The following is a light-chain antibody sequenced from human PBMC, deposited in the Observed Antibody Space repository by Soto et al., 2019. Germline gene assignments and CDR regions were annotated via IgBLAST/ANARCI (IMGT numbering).Light chain of an antibody. Sequence: QLVLTQPASVSGSPGQSITISCTGTSSDVGTYNYVSWYQQHPGKAPKLMIYEVSNRPSGVSSRFSGSKSGNTASLTISGLQAKEEADYYCSSYTGNNALYVFGTGTKLTVL. CDR2: EVS. J-gene: IGLJ1*01. CDR1: SSDVGTYNY. V-gene: IGLV2-14*01. CDR3: SSYTGNNALYV.